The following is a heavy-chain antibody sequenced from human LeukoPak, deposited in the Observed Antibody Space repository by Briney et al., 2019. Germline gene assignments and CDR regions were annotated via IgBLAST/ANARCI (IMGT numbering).Heavy chain of an antibody. D-gene: IGHD6-6*01. Sequence: ASVKVSCEASGYTFTSYGISWVRQSPGQGLEWMGWISAYNGNTNYAQKFQGRVTITTDESTSTAYMELSSLRSEDTAVYYCATGVSSSLPDDYWGQGTLVTVSS. CDR3: ATGVSSSLPDDY. J-gene: IGHJ4*02. V-gene: IGHV1-18*01. CDR2: ISAYNGNT. CDR1: GYTFTSYG.